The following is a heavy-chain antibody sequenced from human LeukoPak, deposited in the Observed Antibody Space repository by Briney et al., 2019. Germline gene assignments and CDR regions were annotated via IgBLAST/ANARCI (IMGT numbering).Heavy chain of an antibody. CDR3: ARDDYAGYYYYYMDV. V-gene: IGHV4-61*02. J-gene: IGHJ6*03. CDR1: GGSIGSGSYY. Sequence: SQTPSLTCTVSGGSIGSGSYYWSWIRQPAGKGLEWIGRIYTSGSTNYNPSLKSRVTISVDTSKNQFSLKLSSVTAADTAVYYCARDDYAGYYYYYMDVWGKGTTVTVSS. D-gene: IGHD2-2*01. CDR2: IYTSGST.